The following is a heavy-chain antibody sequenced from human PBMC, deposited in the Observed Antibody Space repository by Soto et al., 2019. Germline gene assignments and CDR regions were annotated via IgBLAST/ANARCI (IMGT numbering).Heavy chain of an antibody. V-gene: IGHV3-48*03. Sequence: GGSLRLSCAASGFTFSSYEMNWVRQAPGKGLEWVSYISSSGSTIYYADSVKGRFTISRDNAKNSPYLQMNSLRAEDTAVYYCARWEVARSLLGVDGMDVWGQGTTVTVSS. CDR3: ARWEVARSLLGVDGMDV. J-gene: IGHJ6*02. D-gene: IGHD2-15*01. CDR2: ISSSGSTI. CDR1: GFTFSSYE.